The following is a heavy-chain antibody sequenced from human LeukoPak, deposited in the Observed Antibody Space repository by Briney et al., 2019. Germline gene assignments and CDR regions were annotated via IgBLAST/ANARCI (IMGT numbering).Heavy chain of an antibody. V-gene: IGHV4-59*10. D-gene: IGHD1-26*01. Sequence: SETLSLTCAVYGGSFSGYYWSWIRQPPGKGLEWIGRIYTSGSTNYNPSLKSRVTISVDTSKNQFSLKLSSVTAADTAVYYCARGGGSYPFYWGQGTVVTVSS. J-gene: IGHJ4*02. CDR3: ARGGGSYPFY. CDR1: GGSFSGYY. CDR2: IYTSGST.